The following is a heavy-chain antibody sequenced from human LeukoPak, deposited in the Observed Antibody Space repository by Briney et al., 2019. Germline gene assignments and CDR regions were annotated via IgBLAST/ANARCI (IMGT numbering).Heavy chain of an antibody. D-gene: IGHD6-6*01. CDR1: GFSFSGHW. V-gene: IGHV3-74*01. CDR2: ISPTGSTT. J-gene: IGHJ4*02. CDR3: ARGPNSNWSGLDF. Sequence: GGSLRLSCTASGFSFSGHWMHWARQLPGKGLVWVSRISPTGSTTGYADSVKGRFTVSRDSAKNTLYLQVNNLRAEDTAVYYCARGPNSNWSGLDFWGQGTLLTVSS.